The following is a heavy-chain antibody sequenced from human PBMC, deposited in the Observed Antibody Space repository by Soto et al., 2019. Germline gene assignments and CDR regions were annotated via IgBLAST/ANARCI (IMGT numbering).Heavy chain of an antibody. V-gene: IGHV3-30-3*01. CDR2: ISHDGSTE. Sequence: PVGSLRLCCAASGFTLSSYALHWVRQAPGKGLEWVALISHDGSTENYADSAKGRFTISRDTSKNTLYLQMNSLRTEDTAVYYCARALGSGWYVGYFDFWGQGALVTVSS. CDR3: ARALGSGWYVGYFDF. CDR1: GFTLSSYA. D-gene: IGHD6-19*01. J-gene: IGHJ4*02.